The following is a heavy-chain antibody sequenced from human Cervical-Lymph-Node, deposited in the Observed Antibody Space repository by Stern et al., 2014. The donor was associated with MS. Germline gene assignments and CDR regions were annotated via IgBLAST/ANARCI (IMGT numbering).Heavy chain of an antibody. J-gene: IGHJ6*02. D-gene: IGHD2-8*01. CDR2: INSEGSST. CDR3: ARSNYGMDV. V-gene: IGHV3-74*02. CDR1: GFTFSSQW. Sequence: VQLVQSGGGVVQPGGSLRLSCAASGFTFSSQWMHWVRQAPGKGLGWVSRINSEGSSTTYADAVKGRFTISRDNAKKTLYLQMDSLRAEDTAVYYCARSNYGMDVWGQGTTVTVSS.